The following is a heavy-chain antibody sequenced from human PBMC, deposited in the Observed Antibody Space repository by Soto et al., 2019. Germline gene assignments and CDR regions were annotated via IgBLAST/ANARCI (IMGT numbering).Heavy chain of an antibody. J-gene: IGHJ5*02. V-gene: IGHV1-18*01. Sequence: ASVKVSCKASGYTFTRYGISWVRQAPGQGLEWMGWISRSDGNRNFAQKFEDRVSMTSATSTNTVFLELRSLKSDDTAIYYCARDRLRGYYSSGFYAWGQGTMVTVSS. CDR2: ISRSDGNR. CDR1: GYTFTRYG. CDR3: ARDRLRGYYSSGFYA. D-gene: IGHD3-22*01.